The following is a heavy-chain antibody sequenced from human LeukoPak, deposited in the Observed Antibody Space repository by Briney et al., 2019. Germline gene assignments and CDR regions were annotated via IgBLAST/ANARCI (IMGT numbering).Heavy chain of an antibody. CDR2: ISSSSSYI. J-gene: IGHJ6*03. D-gene: IGHD6-19*01. Sequence: GGSLRLSCAASGFTFSSYSMNWVRQAPGKGLEWVSSISSSSSYIYYADSVKGRFTISRDNAKNSLYLQMNSLRAEDTAVYYCARDKDRIAVAGTFYYYYYYMDVWGKGTTVTVSS. V-gene: IGHV3-21*01. CDR1: GFTFSSYS. CDR3: ARDKDRIAVAGTFYYYYYYMDV.